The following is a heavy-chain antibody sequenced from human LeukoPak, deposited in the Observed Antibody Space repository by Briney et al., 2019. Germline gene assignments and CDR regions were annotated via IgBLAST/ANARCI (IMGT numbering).Heavy chain of an antibody. CDR2: ISGSGST. V-gene: IGHV3-23*01. CDR3: ARGITAFGVPGAAYYFDY. J-gene: IGHJ4*02. CDR1: GFTFSNFA. Sequence: GGSLRLSCTASGFTFSNFAMNWVRQTPGKGLEWVSVISGSGSTYYADSVRGRFTVTRDNSKHTMSLQMNTLRAEDTAVYYCARGITAFGVPGAAYYFDYWGQGTLVTVSS. D-gene: IGHD3-3*01.